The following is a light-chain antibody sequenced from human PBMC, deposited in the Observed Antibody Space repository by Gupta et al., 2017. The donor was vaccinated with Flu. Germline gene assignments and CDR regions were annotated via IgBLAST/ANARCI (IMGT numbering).Light chain of an antibody. CDR2: DDI. CDR1: NIGSKS. CDR3: QVWDSSSDHVV. V-gene: IGLV3-21*02. Sequence: SYVLAQPPSVSVAPGQTARITCGGNNIGSKSVHWYQQKPSQAPVLVVSDDIDRPSGIPERFSGSNSGNTATLTISRVEAGDGADYYCQVWDSSSDHVVFGGGPKLTVL. J-gene: IGLJ2*01.